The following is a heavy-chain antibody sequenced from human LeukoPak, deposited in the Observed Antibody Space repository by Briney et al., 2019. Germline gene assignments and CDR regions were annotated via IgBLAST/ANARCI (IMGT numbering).Heavy chain of an antibody. CDR2: ITSSSSTK. D-gene: IGHD5-24*01. J-gene: IGHJ4*02. V-gene: IGHV3-48*01. CDR3: ARDLTDGWYYFEY. CDR1: GFTFSSYN. Sequence: GGFLRLSCAASGFTFSSYNMNWVRQAPGKGLEWVSFITSSSSTKHHADSVKGRFTVSRDNDKNLLYLQMNSLRAEDTAVYYCARDLTDGWYYFEYWGQGTLVTVSS.